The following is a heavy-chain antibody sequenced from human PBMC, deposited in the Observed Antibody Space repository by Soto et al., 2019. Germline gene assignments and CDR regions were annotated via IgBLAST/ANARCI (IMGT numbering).Heavy chain of an antibody. CDR3: ARRYGSSFDY. J-gene: IGHJ4*02. CDR2: IYYSGST. CDR1: GGSISSYY. Sequence: QVQLQESGPGLVKPSETLSLTCTVSGGSISSYYWSCIRQSPGKGLEWLGYIYYSGSTNYNPSLKSRVTISVDTSKNQFSLKLSSVTAADTAVYYCARRYGSSFDYWGQGTLVTVSS. V-gene: IGHV4-59*08. D-gene: IGHD4-17*01.